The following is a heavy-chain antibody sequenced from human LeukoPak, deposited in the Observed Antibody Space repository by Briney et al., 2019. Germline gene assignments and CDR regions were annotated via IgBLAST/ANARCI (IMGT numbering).Heavy chain of an antibody. CDR1: GYSISSGYY. V-gene: IGHV3-72*01. CDR2: IGNKGNSYTT. CDR3: TRALGLGYFDY. Sequence: LSLTCGVSGYSISSGYYWGWVRQAPGKGLEWVGRIGNKGNSYTTEYAASVKGRFGITRDDSKNSLYLQMNSLKTEDTAVYYCTRALGLGYFDYWGQGTLVTVSS. D-gene: IGHD3/OR15-3a*01. J-gene: IGHJ4*02.